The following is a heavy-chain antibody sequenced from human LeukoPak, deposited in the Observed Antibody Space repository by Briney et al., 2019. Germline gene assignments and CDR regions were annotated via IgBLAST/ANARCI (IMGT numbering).Heavy chain of an antibody. Sequence: GGSLRLSCAASGFTFSSYGMHWVRQAPGKGLEWVAVISYDGSNKYYADSVKGRFTISRDNSKNTLYLQMNSLRAEDAAVYYCAKDVGLALSGYHMLFDYWGQGTLVTVSS. CDR2: ISYDGSNK. CDR3: AKDVGLALSGYHMLFDY. J-gene: IGHJ4*02. CDR1: GFTFSSYG. V-gene: IGHV3-30*18. D-gene: IGHD3-3*01.